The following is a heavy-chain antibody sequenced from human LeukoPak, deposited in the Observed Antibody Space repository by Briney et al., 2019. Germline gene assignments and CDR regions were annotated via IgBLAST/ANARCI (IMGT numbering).Heavy chain of an antibody. CDR3: ARYFRPFTIFGVYDDAFDI. Sequence: ASVKVSCKASGYSFTLYAMNWVRQAPGQGLEWMGWINTNTGNPTYAQGFTGRFVFSLDTSVSTAYLQISSLKAEDTAVYYCARYFRPFTIFGVYDDAFDIWGQGTMVTVSS. J-gene: IGHJ3*02. D-gene: IGHD3-3*01. CDR1: GYSFTLYA. CDR2: INTNTGNP. V-gene: IGHV7-4-1*02.